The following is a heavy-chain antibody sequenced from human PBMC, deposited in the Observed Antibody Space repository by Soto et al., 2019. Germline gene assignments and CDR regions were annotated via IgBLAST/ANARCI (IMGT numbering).Heavy chain of an antibody. J-gene: IGHJ5*02. V-gene: IGHV4-39*01. CDR3: ARHQPYSSGWYWFDP. CDR1: GGSISSSSYY. Sequence: PSETLSLTCTVSGGSISSSSYYWGWIRQPPGKGLDWIGSIYYSGSTYYNPSLKSRVTISVDTSKNQFSLRLSSVTAADTAVYYCARHQPYSSGWYWFDPWGQGTLVTVSS. D-gene: IGHD6-19*01. CDR2: IYYSGST.